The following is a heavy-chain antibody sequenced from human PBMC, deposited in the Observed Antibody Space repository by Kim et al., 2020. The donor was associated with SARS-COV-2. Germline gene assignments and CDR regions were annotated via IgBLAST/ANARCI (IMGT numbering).Heavy chain of an antibody. J-gene: IGHJ5*02. CDR3: ARAKYCTNGVCSSGNWFDP. V-gene: IGHV1-69*13. CDR2: IIPIFGTA. CDR1: GGTFSSYA. D-gene: IGHD2-8*01. Sequence: SVKVSCKASGGTFSSYAISWVRQAPGQGLEWMGGIIPIFGTANYAQKFQGRVTITADESTSTAYMELSSLRSEDTAVYYCARAKYCTNGVCSSGNWFDPWGQGTLVTVSS.